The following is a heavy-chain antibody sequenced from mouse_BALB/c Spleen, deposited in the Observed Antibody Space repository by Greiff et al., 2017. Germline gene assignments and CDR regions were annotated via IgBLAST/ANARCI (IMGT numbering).Heavy chain of an antibody. V-gene: IGHV1-7*01. CDR2: INPSTGYT. Sequence: VQLQQSGAELAKPGASVKMSCKASGYTFTSYWMHWVKQRPGQGLEWIGYINPSTGYTEYNQTFKDKATLTADKSSSTAYMQLSSLTSEDSAVYYCARDGVYAMDYWGQGTSVTVSS. CDR1: GYTFTSYW. J-gene: IGHJ4*01. CDR3: ARDGVYAMDY.